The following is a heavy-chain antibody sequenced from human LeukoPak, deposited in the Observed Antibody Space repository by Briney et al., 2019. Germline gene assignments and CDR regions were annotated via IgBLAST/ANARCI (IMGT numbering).Heavy chain of an antibody. CDR1: GGSISSGGYY. CDR3: ARGNGDYVGPYYYYYGMDV. CDR2: IYYSGST. D-gene: IGHD4-17*01. V-gene: IGHV4-31*03. J-gene: IGHJ6*02. Sequence: PSETLSLTCTVSGGSISSGGYYWSWIRQHPGKGLEWIGYIYYSGSTYYNPSLKSRVTISVDTSKNQFSLKLSSVTAADTAVYYCARGNGDYVGPYYYYYGMDVWGQGNTVTVSS.